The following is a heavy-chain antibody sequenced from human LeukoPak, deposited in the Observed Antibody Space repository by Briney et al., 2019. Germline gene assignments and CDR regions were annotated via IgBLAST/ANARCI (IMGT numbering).Heavy chain of an antibody. D-gene: IGHD3-10*01. CDR2: IWYDGSNK. CDR1: GYTFSSYG. J-gene: IGHJ4*02. CDR3: ASQASSWFPELLPPYY. V-gene: IGHV3-33*01. Sequence: GGSLRLSCAASGYTFSSYGMHWVRQAPGKGLEWVAVIWYDGSNKYYADTVKGRFTISRDNSKNTLYMEMNRVRAEDTGVYYCASQASSWFPELLPPYYWGQGTLFTVSS.